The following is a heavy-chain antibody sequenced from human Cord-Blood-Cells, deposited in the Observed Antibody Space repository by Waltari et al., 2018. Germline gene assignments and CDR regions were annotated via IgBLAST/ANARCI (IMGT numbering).Heavy chain of an antibody. D-gene: IGHD1-1*01. CDR1: GGYISSYY. J-gene: IGHJ4*02. CDR2: IYYSGST. V-gene: IGHV4-59*01. CDR3: ARYRTGTFDY. Sequence: QVQLQESGPGLVKPSETLSLTCTVSGGYISSYYWSWIRQPPGKGLEWIGYIYYSGSTNYNPSLKSRVTISVDTSKNQFSLKLSSVTAADTAVYYCARYRTGTFDYWGQGTLVTVSS.